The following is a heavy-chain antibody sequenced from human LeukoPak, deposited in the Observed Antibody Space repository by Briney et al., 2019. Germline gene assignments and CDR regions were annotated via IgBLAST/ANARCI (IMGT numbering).Heavy chain of an antibody. CDR2: ISYDGSNK. J-gene: IGHJ4*02. V-gene: IGHV3-30-3*02. CDR1: GFTFSSYA. Sequence: GGSLRLSCAASGFTFSSYAMHWVRQAPGKGLEWVAVISYDGSNKYYADSVKGRFTISRDNSKNTLYLQMNSLRAEDTAVYYCATYYDYVWGSLLGFDYWGQGTLVTVSS. D-gene: IGHD3-16*01. CDR3: ATYYDYVWGSLLGFDY.